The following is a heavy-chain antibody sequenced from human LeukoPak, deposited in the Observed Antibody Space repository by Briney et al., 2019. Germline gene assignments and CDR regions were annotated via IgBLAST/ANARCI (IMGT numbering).Heavy chain of an antibody. CDR2: IFPGDSDT. D-gene: IGHD5-18*01. J-gene: IGHJ6*02. V-gene: IGHV5-51*01. Sequence: GESLKISCKGSGYTFTSYWIGWVGQMPGKGLEWMGIIFPGDSDTRYSPSFQGQVTISADKSISNAYLQWSSLKASDTAMYYCARHVTYGMDVWGQGTTVTVSS. CDR1: GYTFTSYW. CDR3: ARHVTYGMDV.